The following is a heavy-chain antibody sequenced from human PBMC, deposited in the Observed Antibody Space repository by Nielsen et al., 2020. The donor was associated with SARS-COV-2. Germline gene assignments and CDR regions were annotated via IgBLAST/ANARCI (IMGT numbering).Heavy chain of an antibody. CDR3: ARGPGHYFDY. V-gene: IGHV3-21*01. CDR1: GFTFSSYS. D-gene: IGHD2-2*01. J-gene: IGHJ4*02. CDR2: ISSSSSYI. Sequence: GESLKISCAASGFTFSSYSMNWVRQAPGKGLEWVSSISSSSSYIYYADSVKGRFTISRDNAKNSLYLQMNSLRAEDTAVYYCARGPGHYFDYWGQGTLVTVSS.